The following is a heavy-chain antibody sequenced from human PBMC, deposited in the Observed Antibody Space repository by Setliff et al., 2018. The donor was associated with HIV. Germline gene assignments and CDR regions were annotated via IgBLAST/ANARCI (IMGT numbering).Heavy chain of an antibody. Sequence: SETLSLTCTVSGGSISSTYWSWIRQPPGKGLEWIGYIYYTGTTDYSPSFKSRVTISLDTSKTQFSLKLNSVTAADTAVYYCARGQPQGGGTYWSAFDIWGQGTMVTVS. CDR3: ARGQPQGGGTYWSAFDI. CDR2: IYYTGTT. D-gene: IGHD1-26*01. V-gene: IGHV4-59*01. J-gene: IGHJ3*02. CDR1: GGSISSTY.